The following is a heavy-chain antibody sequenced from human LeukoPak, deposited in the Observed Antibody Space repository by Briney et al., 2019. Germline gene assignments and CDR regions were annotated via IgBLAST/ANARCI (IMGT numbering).Heavy chain of an antibody. J-gene: IGHJ5*02. CDR1: GGSISSGGYY. D-gene: IGHD1/OR15-1a*01. V-gene: IGHV4-31*03. CDR3: ARGGNNWTTKNWFDP. Sequence: SETLSLTCIVSGGSISSGGYYWSWIRQPPGKGLEWIGYIYYSGNTYYNPSLKSRVTISVDTSKNQFSLDLTSVTVADTAVYYCARGGNNWTTKNWFDPWGQGTLVTVSS. CDR2: IYYSGNT.